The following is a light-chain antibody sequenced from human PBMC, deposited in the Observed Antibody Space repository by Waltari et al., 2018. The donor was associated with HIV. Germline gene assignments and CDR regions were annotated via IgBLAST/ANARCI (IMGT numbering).Light chain of an antibody. Sequence: SSELTQDPAVSVALRQTVRITCQGDSLRSCYASRYQQKPGQAPVVVIYGTNNRPSGIPDRFSGSSSVNTASLTITGAQAEEESDYYCNSRDSSGNVFGTGTKVTVL. CDR3: NSRDSSGNV. CDR2: GTN. J-gene: IGLJ1*01. V-gene: IGLV3-19*01. CDR1: SLRSCY.